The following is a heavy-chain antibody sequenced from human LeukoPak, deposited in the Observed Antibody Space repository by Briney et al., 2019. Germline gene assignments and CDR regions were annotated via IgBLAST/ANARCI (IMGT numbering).Heavy chain of an antibody. V-gene: IGHV3-7*01. CDR2: INQDGSDK. D-gene: IGHD2-21*01. CDR3: ARSLWPEDY. CDR1: GFTFSSYW. J-gene: IGHJ4*02. Sequence: GGSLGLSCAASGFTFSSYWMSWVRQAPGKGLGWVANINQDGSDKKYVDSVKGRFTISRDNAKNSQYLQMNSLRVEDTAVYYCARSLWPEDYWGQGTLVTVSS.